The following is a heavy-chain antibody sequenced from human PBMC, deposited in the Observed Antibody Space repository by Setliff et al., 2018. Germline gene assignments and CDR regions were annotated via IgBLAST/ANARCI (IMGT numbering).Heavy chain of an antibody. J-gene: IGHJ4*02. CDR3: ARTCSGSGCYAGLES. V-gene: IGHV3-7*01. D-gene: IGHD2-15*01. Sequence: PGGSLRLSCEASGFTFSNYWMSWVRQTAGKGLEWVANIKQDGSEKYYADSVKGRFTISRDNSKNTLYLQMNSLRPEDTAVYYCARTCSGSGCYAGLESWGQGTPVTVSS. CDR1: GFTFSNYW. CDR2: IKQDGSEK.